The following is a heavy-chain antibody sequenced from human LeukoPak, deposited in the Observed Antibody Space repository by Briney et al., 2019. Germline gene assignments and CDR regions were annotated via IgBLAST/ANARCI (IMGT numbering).Heavy chain of an antibody. J-gene: IGHJ3*01. CDR2: ISGSDGST. D-gene: IGHD1-14*01. CDR1: GLTVSSNS. V-gene: IGHV3-23*01. Sequence: GGSLRLSCAASGLTVSSNSMSWVRQAPGKGLQWVSAISGSDGSTNYADSVKGRFTISRDNYKNTLYLQMDRLGAEDTAVYYCAKRPGTFDAFDVWGQGTMVTVSS. CDR3: AKRPGTFDAFDV.